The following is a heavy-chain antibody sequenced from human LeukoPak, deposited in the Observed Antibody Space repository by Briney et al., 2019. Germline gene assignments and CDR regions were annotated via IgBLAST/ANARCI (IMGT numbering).Heavy chain of an antibody. Sequence: SETLSLTCTVSGDSIISNIYWWDWVRLPPGKGLEWIGVTFYTGRTFYSPSLKCRVTISVDTSKNQFSLDLSSATAADTAVYYCARRRHNFDFYDVWGQGTRVTVSS. CDR2: TFYTGRT. J-gene: IGHJ3*01. V-gene: IGHV4-39*01. CDR3: ARRRHNFDFYDV. CDR1: GDSIISNIYW. D-gene: IGHD3/OR15-3a*01.